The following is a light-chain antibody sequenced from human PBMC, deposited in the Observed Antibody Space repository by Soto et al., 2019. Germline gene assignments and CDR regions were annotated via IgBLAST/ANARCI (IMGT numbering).Light chain of an antibody. J-gene: IGKJ4*01. CDR2: DTS. CDR1: QSVSIH. Sequence: ETVMTQSPGTLSVSLGERATLSCRASQSVSIHLAWYQQKPGQAPRLLIYDTSTRATGIPARFSGSGSGTDFTLTISRLEPEDFAVYYCQQYGSSPPLTFGGGTKVDIK. CDR3: QQYGSSPPLT. V-gene: IGKV3-20*01.